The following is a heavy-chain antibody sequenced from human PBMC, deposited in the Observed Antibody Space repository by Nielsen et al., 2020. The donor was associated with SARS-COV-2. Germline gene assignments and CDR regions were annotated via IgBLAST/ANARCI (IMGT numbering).Heavy chain of an antibody. CDR1: GFTFSSSA. CDR3: ARDGAVTMPSFFDY. D-gene: IGHD4-17*01. CDR2: ISRSSVT. Sequence: GGSLRLSCAASGFTFSSSAMHWVRQAPGKRLEYVSSISRSSVTYYADSLRGRFTISRDNFKNTLYLQMSSLSAEDTAVYYCARDGAVTMPSFFDYWGQGTLVTVSS. J-gene: IGHJ4*02. V-gene: IGHV3-64D*06.